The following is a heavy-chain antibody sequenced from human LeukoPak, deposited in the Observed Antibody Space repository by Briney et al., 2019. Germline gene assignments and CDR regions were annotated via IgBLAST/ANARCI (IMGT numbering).Heavy chain of an antibody. CDR2: ISGSGGST. CDR3: AKVTSYDFWSGYYWFDY. CDR1: GFTFSNCA. D-gene: IGHD3-3*01. J-gene: IGHJ4*02. V-gene: IGHV3-23*01. Sequence: GGSLRLSCAASGFTFSNCAMSWVRQAPGKGLEWVSTISGSGGSTYHADSVKGRFTISRDNSKNTLYLQMNSLRAEDTAVYYCAKVTSYDFWSGYYWFDYWGQGTLVTVSS.